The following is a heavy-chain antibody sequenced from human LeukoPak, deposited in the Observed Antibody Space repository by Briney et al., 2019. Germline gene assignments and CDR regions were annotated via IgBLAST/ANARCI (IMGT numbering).Heavy chain of an antibody. D-gene: IGHD3-3*01. CDR1: GYSFTIYW. CDR2: IYPGDSDT. CDR3: ARFQGDFWSGYLYYFDY. Sequence: GESLKISCKGSGYSFTIYWIGWVRQMPGKGLEWMGIIYPGDSDTRYSPSFQGQVTISADKSISTAYLQWSSLKASDTAMYYCARFQGDFWSGYLYYFDYWGQGTLVTVSS. V-gene: IGHV5-51*01. J-gene: IGHJ4*02.